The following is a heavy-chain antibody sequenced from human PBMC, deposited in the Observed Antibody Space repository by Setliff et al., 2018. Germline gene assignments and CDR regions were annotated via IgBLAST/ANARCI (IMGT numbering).Heavy chain of an antibody. V-gene: IGHV3-23*01. Sequence: GGSLRLSCAASGFTFSSYAMSWVRQAPGKGLEWVSAISGSGGSTYYADSVKGRFTISRDNSKNTLYLQINSLRAEDTAVYYCARAFGGNSDAFDIWGQGTMVTVSS. CDR1: GFTFSSYA. CDR3: ARAFGGNSDAFDI. CDR2: ISGSGGST. D-gene: IGHD2-21*02. J-gene: IGHJ3*02.